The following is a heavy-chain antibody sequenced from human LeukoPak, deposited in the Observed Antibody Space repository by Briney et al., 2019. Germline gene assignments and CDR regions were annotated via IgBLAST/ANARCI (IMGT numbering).Heavy chain of an antibody. CDR3: ARDRRIAAADPDAFDI. CDR2: ISAYNGNT. CDR1: GYTFTSYG. Sequence: ASVKVSCKASGYTFTSYGISWVRQAPGQGLEWMGWISAYNGNTNYARKLQGRVTMTTDTSTSTAYMELRSLRSDDTAVYYCARDRRIAAADPDAFDIWGQGTMVTVSS. J-gene: IGHJ3*02. V-gene: IGHV1-18*01. D-gene: IGHD6-13*01.